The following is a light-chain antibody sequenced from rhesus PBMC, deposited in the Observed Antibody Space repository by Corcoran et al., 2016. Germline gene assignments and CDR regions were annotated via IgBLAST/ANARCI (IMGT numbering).Light chain of an antibody. Sequence: DIQMTQSPSSLSASVGDTVTITCRASQGIKNNLAWYQQKPGKVPKLLSCYAARLQCGVPSRYSGTGSGTDFYLTLRILQPEDFGVYYCQDAYDIPVTFGPVTKVAVK. CDR2: YAA. CDR1: QGIKNN. J-gene: IGKJ3*01. V-gene: IGKV1S13*01. CDR3: QDAYDIPVT.